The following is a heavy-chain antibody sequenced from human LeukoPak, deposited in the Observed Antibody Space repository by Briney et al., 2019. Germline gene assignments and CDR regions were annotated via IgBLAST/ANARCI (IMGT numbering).Heavy chain of an antibody. Sequence: GGSLRLSCAASGFTFSSYAMSWVRQAPGKGLEWVSAISGSGGSTYYADSVKGRFTISRDNSKNTLYLQMNSLRAEDTAVYYCAKVKGFIVVVVAATIYYFDYWGQGTLVTVSS. V-gene: IGHV3-23*01. J-gene: IGHJ4*02. D-gene: IGHD2-15*01. CDR3: AKVKGFIVVVVAATIYYFDY. CDR2: ISGSGGST. CDR1: GFTFSSYA.